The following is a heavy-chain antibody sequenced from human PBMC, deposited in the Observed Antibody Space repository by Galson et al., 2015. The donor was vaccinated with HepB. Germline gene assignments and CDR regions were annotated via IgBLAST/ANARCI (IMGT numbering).Heavy chain of an antibody. CDR2: ISSSSSYI. CDR1: GFTFSSYS. D-gene: IGHD6-19*01. J-gene: IGHJ5*02. CDR3: ARDGGLEWLVRSTNWFDP. Sequence: SLRLSCAASGFTFSSYSMNWVRQAPGKGLEWVSSISSSSSYIYYADSVKGRFTISRDNAKNSLYLQMNSLRAEDTAVYYCARDGGLEWLVRSTNWFDPWGQGTLVTVSS. V-gene: IGHV3-21*01.